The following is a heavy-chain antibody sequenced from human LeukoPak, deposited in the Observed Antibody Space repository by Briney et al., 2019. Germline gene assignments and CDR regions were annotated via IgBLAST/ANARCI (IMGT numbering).Heavy chain of an antibody. J-gene: IGHJ5*02. CDR3: ARSVYCSSTSCYNWFDP. V-gene: IGHV4-39*07. D-gene: IGHD2-2*01. Sequence: SETLSLTCTVSGGSISSSSYYWGWIRQPPGKGLEWIGSIYYSGSTYYNPSLKSRVTISVDMSKNQFSLKLSSVTAADTAVYYCARSVYCSSTSCYNWFDPWGQGTLVTVSS. CDR1: GGSISSSSYY. CDR2: IYYSGST.